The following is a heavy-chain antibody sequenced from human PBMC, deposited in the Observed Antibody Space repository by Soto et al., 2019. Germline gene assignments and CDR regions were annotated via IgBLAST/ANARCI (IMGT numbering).Heavy chain of an antibody. J-gene: IGHJ5*02. CDR2: IYYTGST. CDR1: GGSISSYY. CDR3: ARASGCSDGSCAFYP. D-gene: IGHD2-15*01. V-gene: IGHV4-59*01. Sequence: PSETLSLTCSVSGGSISSYYWSWILQPPGKGLEWIGYIYYTGSTNSNLSLKSRATISLDTSKNQFSLRLTSVTAADTAVYYCARASGCSDGSCAFYPRGQRTPVTVSA.